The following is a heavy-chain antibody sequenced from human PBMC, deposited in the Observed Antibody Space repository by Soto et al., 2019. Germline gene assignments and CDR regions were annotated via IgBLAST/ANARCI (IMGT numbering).Heavy chain of an antibody. V-gene: IGHV3-21*01. J-gene: IGHJ6*02. Sequence: GGSLRLSCAASGFTFSSYSMNWVRQAPGKGLEWVSSISSSSSYIYYADKVKGRITISRDNAKNSLYLQMNSLRAEDTAVYYCARELYSYVYYGMGVWGQGTTVTVSS. CDR3: ARELYSYVYYGMGV. CDR1: GFTFSSYS. D-gene: IGHD5-18*01. CDR2: ISSSSSYI.